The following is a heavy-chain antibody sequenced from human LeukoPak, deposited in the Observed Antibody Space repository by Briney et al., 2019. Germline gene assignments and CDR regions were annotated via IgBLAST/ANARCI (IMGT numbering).Heavy chain of an antibody. V-gene: IGHV4-34*01. Sequence: PSETLSLTCAVYGGSFSGYYWSWIRQPPGKGLEWIGEINHSGSTNYNPSLKSRVTISVDTSKNQFSLKLSSVTAADTAVYYCARDGVSFESGDYVSGFDYWGQGTLVTVSS. D-gene: IGHD4-17*01. CDR3: ARDGVSFESGDYVSGFDY. J-gene: IGHJ4*02. CDR1: GGSFSGYY. CDR2: INHSGST.